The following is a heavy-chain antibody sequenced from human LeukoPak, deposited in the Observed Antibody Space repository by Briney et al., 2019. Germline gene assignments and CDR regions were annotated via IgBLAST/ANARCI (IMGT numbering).Heavy chain of an antibody. V-gene: IGHV4-39*01. D-gene: IGHD5-12*01. J-gene: IGHJ4*02. Sequence: PSETLSLTCTVSGGSISSSSYYWGWIRQPPGKGLEWIGSIYYSGSTFYNPSLKSRVTISVDTSKNQFSLKVKSVIAADSAVYFCARHAKVATGPPMNFWGQGTLVTVSS. CDR2: IYYSGST. CDR1: GGSISSSSYY. CDR3: ARHAKVATGPPMNF.